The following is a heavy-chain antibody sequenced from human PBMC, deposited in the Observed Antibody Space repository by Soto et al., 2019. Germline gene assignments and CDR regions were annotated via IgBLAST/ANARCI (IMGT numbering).Heavy chain of an antibody. CDR1: GFTFDDYT. CDR3: AKDIAASGWYSLDY. Sequence: GGSLRLSCAASGFTFDDYTMHWVRQAPGKGLEWVSLISWGGGSTYYADSVKGRFTISRDNSKNSLYLQMNSLRTEDTALYYCAKDIAASGWYSLDYWGQGTLVTVSS. J-gene: IGHJ4*02. V-gene: IGHV3-43*01. D-gene: IGHD6-19*01. CDR2: ISWGGGST.